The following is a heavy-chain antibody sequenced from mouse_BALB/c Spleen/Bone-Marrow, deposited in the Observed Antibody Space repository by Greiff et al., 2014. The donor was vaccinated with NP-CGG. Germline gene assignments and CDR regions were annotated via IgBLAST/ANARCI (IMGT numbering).Heavy chain of an antibody. J-gene: IGHJ4*01. V-gene: IGHV1S56*01. CDR3: TRDTMDY. Sequence: LQESGPELVKPGASVRISCKASGYTFTSYYIHWVKQRPGRGLEWIGWIYPGNVNTKYNEKFKGKATLTADKSSSTAYMQLSSLTSEDSAVYFCTRDTMDYWGQGTSVTVSS. CDR2: IYPGNVNT. CDR1: GYTFTSYY.